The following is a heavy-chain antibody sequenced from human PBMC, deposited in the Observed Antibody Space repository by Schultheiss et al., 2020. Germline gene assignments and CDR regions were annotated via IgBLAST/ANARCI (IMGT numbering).Heavy chain of an antibody. CDR1: GGSISSSY. J-gene: IGHJ5*02. D-gene: IGHD6-19*01. CDR3: ARETSGWSSWFDP. V-gene: IGHV4-59*01. CDR2: IYYSGNT. Sequence: SETLSLTCTVSGGSISSSYWSWIRQPPGRGLEWIGFIYYSGNTNYNPSLKSRVTISVDTSKNQFSLKVNSVTSADTAVYYCARETSGWSSWFDPWGQGALVTVSS.